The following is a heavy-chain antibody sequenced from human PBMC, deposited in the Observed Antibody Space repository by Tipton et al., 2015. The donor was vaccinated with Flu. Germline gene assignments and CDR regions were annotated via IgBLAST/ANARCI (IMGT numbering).Heavy chain of an antibody. V-gene: IGHV3-21*01. CDR3: ARDGYDYTAPGDYGMDV. J-gene: IGHJ6*02. CDR1: GFTFSSYS. D-gene: IGHD3-16*01. Sequence: GSLRLSCAASGFTFSSYSMNWVRQAPGKGLEWVSSISSSSSYIYYADSVKGRFTISRDNAKNSLYLQMNSLRAEDTAVYYCARDGYDYTAPGDYGMDVWGQGTTVTVSS. CDR2: ISSSSSYI.